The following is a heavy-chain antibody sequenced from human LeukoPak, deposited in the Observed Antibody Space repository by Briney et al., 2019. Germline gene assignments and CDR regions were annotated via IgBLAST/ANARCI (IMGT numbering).Heavy chain of an antibody. CDR3: AKSQGSVVAAHNWFDP. CDR1: GFTFSSYG. Sequence: GGSLRLSCAASGFTFSSYGMHWVRQAPGKGLEWVAVISYDGSNKYYADSVKGRFTISRDNSKNTLYLQMNSLRAEDTALYYCAKSQGSVVAAHNWFDPWGQGTLVTVSS. J-gene: IGHJ5*02. V-gene: IGHV3-30*18. CDR2: ISYDGSNK. D-gene: IGHD2-15*01.